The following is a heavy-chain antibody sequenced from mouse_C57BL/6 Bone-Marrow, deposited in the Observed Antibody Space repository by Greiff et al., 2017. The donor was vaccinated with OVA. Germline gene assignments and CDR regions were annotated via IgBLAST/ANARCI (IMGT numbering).Heavy chain of an antibody. CDR2: IDPEDGDT. CDR1: GFNIKDYY. J-gene: IGHJ2*01. V-gene: IGHV14-1*01. CDR3: TRAYYSNYCYY. D-gene: IGHD2-5*01. Sequence: EVQLQQSGAELVRPGASVKLSCTASGFNIKDYYMHWVKQRPEQGLEWIGRIDPEDGDTEYAPKFQGKATMTADTSSNTAYLQLSSLTSEDTAVYYCTRAYYSNYCYYWGQGTTLTVSS.